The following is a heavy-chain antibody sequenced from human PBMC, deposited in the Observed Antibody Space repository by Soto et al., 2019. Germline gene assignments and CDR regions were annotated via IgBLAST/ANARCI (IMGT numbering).Heavy chain of an antibody. CDR2: ISSSSSYI. D-gene: IGHD4-17*01. Sequence: PGGSLRLSCAASGFTCSSYSMNWVRQAPGKGLEWVSSISSSSSYIYYADSVKGRFTISRDNAKNSLYLQMNSLRAEDTAVYYCARGTLTVTSTYYFDYWGQGTLVTVSS. CDR3: ARGTLTVTSTYYFDY. J-gene: IGHJ4*02. CDR1: GFTCSSYS. V-gene: IGHV3-21*01.